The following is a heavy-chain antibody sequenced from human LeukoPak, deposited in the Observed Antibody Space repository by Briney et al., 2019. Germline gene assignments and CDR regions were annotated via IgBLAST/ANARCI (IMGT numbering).Heavy chain of an antibody. D-gene: IGHD6-19*01. V-gene: IGHV4-34*01. CDR2: INHSGST. CDR3: ARGRVGDSSGWYWVDY. Sequence: PSETLSLTCAVYGGSFSGYYWSWIRQPPGKGLEWIGEINHSGSTNYNPSLKSRVTISVDTSKNQFSLKLSSVTAADTAVYYCARGRVGDSSGWYWVDYWGQGTLVTVPS. CDR1: GGSFSGYY. J-gene: IGHJ4*02.